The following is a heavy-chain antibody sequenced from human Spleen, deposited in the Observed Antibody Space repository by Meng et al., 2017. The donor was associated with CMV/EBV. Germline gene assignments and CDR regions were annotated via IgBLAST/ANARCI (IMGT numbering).Heavy chain of an antibody. CDR3: ARGNIAGAGYYDSYALDV. V-gene: IGHV1-8*01. CDR2: MTPNGGDT. J-gene: IGHJ6*02. Sequence: ASVKVSCKASGYSFSTFDFNWVRQANGQGLEWVGWMTPNGGDTGLAQRFQGRVTMTGDTLTSTAYMELRGLRAEDTAVYYCARGNIAGAGYYDSYALDVWGQGTTVTVSS. CDR1: GYSFSTFD. D-gene: IGHD6-19*01.